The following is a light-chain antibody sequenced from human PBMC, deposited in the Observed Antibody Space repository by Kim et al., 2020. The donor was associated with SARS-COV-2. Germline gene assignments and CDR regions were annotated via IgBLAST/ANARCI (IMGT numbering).Light chain of an antibody. J-gene: IGLJ3*02. Sequence: SLGQSITISCTGSSSDVGAHHYVSWYRHHPGKAPNLLIYDVSLRPSGISNRFSGSKSGNTASLTISGLQAEDEADYYRSTYTDSVKFGGGTQLTVL. CDR2: DVS. CDR1: SSDVGAHHY. CDR3: STYTDSVK. V-gene: IGLV2-14*03.